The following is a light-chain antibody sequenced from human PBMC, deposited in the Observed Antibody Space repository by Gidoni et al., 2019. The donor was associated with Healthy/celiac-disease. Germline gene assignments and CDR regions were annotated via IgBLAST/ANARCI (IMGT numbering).Light chain of an antibody. CDR2: GAS. V-gene: IGKV3-20*01. J-gene: IGKJ1*01. CDR3: QQYGISPWT. CDR1: QSFRGSY. Sequence: EIVLTQSPGTLSLSPGERATLSCRASQSFRGSYLAWYQQKPGQAPSLLIYGASSRATGIPDRFSGSGSGTDFTLTISRLEPEDFAVYYCQQYGISPWTFGRGTKVEI.